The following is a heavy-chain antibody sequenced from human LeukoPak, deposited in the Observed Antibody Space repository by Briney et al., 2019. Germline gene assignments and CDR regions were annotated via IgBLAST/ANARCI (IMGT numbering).Heavy chain of an antibody. CDR1: GGSISSYY. V-gene: IGHV4-59*01. Sequence: PSETLSLTCTVSGGSISSYYWSWIRQPPGKGLEWIGSIYYSGSTNYNPSLKSRVTISVDTSKNQFSLKLSSVTAADTAVYYCAREHSSSWSIGDYYYYMDVWGKGTTVTVSS. CDR3: AREHSSSWSIGDYYYYMDV. CDR2: IYYSGST. D-gene: IGHD6-13*01. J-gene: IGHJ6*03.